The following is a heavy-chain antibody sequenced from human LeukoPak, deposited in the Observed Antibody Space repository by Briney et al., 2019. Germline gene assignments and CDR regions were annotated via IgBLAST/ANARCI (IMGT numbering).Heavy chain of an antibody. V-gene: IGHV4-59*01. CDR1: GGSISSYY. Sequence: KPSQTLSLTCAVSGGSISSYYWSWIRQPPGKGLEWIGYIYYSGSTNYNPSLKSRVTISVDTSKNQFSLKLSSVTAADTAVYYCARGGSYYYDSIIDYWGQGTLVTVSS. CDR2: IYYSGST. CDR3: ARGGSYYYDSIIDY. J-gene: IGHJ4*02. D-gene: IGHD3-22*01.